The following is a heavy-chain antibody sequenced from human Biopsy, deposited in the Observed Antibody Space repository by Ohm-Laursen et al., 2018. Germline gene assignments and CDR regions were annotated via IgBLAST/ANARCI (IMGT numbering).Heavy chain of an antibody. D-gene: IGHD2-2*02. V-gene: IGHV1-69*04. J-gene: IGHJ6*02. CDR1: GGIFSSYA. Sequence: SVKVSCKASGGIFSSYAMSWVRQAPGQGLEWMGRIIPLLGITNYAQKFQGRVTISADKSTSTAYLELSSLRSEDTAVYYCAREYPEGDVWGQGTTVTVSS. CDR2: IIPLLGIT. CDR3: AREYPEGDV.